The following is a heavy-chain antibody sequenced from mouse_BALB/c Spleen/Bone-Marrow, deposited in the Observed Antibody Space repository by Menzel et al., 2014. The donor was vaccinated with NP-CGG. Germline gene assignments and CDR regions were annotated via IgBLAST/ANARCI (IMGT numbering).Heavy chain of an antibody. D-gene: IGHD2-14*01. Sequence: EVQLQQSGPELEKPGASVKISCKASGHSFTGYNMNWVKQSHGKSLEWFGNIDPYYGTTTFNQKFKDKATLTVDKSSSTAYMQLKSLTSEDSAVYYCTRSRAYFRDWFAYWGQGTLVTVSA. CDR3: TRSRAYFRDWFAY. V-gene: IGHV1-39*01. CDR1: GHSFTGYN. J-gene: IGHJ3*01. CDR2: IDPYYGTT.